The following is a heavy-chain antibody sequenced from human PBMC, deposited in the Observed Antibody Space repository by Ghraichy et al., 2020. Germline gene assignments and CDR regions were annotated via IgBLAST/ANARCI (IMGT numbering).Heavy chain of an antibody. J-gene: IGHJ4*02. CDR3: AREVYYYDSSGFDY. V-gene: IGHV1-18*01. D-gene: IGHD3-22*01. Sequence: ASVKVSCKASGYTFTTYGISWVRQAPGQGLEWMGWISAYVGNTDYAQKFQCRVTMTTDTSTSTAYMELRSLRSDDTAVYYCAREVYYYDSSGFDYWGQGTLVTVSS. CDR2: ISAYVGNT. CDR1: GYTFTTYG.